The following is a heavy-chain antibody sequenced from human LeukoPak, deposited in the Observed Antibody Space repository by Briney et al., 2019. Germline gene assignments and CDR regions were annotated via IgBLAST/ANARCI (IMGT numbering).Heavy chain of an antibody. CDR1: GFTLSSYW. Sequence: GGSRRLSCAASGFTLSSYWISWVRQAPGKVLEWVANIKQDGSEKYYVGSVKGRFTISRDNAKNSLYLQMKSVRAEDTAVYYCARDQIAVAGGFDYWGQGALVTVCS. J-gene: IGHJ4*02. D-gene: IGHD6-19*01. V-gene: IGHV3-7*01. CDR3: ARDQIAVAGGFDY. CDR2: IKQDGSEK.